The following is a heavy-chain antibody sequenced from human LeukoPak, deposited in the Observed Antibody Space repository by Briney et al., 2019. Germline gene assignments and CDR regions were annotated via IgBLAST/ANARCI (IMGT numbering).Heavy chain of an antibody. Sequence: GGSLRLSCAASGFTFSDYYMSWIRQAPGKGLEWVSYISSSSSYTNYADSVKGRFTISRDNAKNSLYLQMNSLKAEDTAVYYCARFAGSGSYVDYWGQGTLVTVSS. CDR2: ISSSSSYT. D-gene: IGHD3-10*01. V-gene: IGHV3-11*03. J-gene: IGHJ4*02. CDR3: ARFAGSGSYVDY. CDR1: GFTFSDYY.